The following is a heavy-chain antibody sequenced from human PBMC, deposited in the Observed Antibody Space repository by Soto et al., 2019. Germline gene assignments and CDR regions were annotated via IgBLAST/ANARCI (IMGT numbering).Heavy chain of an antibody. Sequence: QVQLVQSGGEVKRPGASVKVSCKTSGYTFSNYGITWVRQAPGQPLEWLGWISLYSDGTNYAQKFQGRVSMTTDTSTTTADMELRSLRSDDTGVYYCARVVPGAEAWFGPWGQGTMVTVSS. D-gene: IGHD2-2*01. CDR2: ISLYSDGT. CDR3: ARVVPGAEAWFGP. CDR1: GYTFSNYG. V-gene: IGHV1-18*01. J-gene: IGHJ5*02.